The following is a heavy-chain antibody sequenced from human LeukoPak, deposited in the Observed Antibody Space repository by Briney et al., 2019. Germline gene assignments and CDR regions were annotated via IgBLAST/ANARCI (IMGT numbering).Heavy chain of an antibody. J-gene: IGHJ5*02. CDR3: ATLGYCSSTSCYSGWFDP. CDR2: IYPGDSDT. Sequence: GESLKISCKGSGYIFTNYWIAWVRQMPGKGLEWMGIIYPGDSDTRYSPSFQGQVTISADKSISTAYLQWSSLKASDTATYYCATLGYCSSTSCYSGWFDPWGQGTLVTVSS. D-gene: IGHD2-2*01. CDR1: GYIFTNYW. V-gene: IGHV5-51*01.